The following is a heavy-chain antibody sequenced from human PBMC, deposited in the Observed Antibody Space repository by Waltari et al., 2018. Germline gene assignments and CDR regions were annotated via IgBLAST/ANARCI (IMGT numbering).Heavy chain of an antibody. V-gene: IGHV3-23*03. CDR1: GLPFSSYA. D-gene: IGHD4-17*01. J-gene: IGHJ4*02. CDR2: IYSGGST. Sequence: EVQLLESGGGLVQPGGSLRLSCAASGLPFSSYAMSWVRQAPGKGLEWVSVIYSGGSTYYADSVKGRFTISRDNSKNTLYLQMNSLRAEDTAVYYCAKDDTVFDYWGQGTLVTVSS. CDR3: AKDDTVFDY.